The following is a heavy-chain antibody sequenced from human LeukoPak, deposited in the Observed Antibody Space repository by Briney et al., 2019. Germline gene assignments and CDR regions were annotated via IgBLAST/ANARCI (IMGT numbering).Heavy chain of an antibody. CDR2: INSDGRST. CDR1: GFTFSSYW. J-gene: IGHJ4*02. V-gene: IGHV3-74*01. D-gene: IGHD4-23*01. CDR3: ARSAYPGNSVIED. Sequence: GGSLRLSCAASGFTFSSYWMHWVRQAPGKGLVWVSRINSDGRSTNYAVSVKGRFTISRDNAKNTLYLQMNSLRAEDTAVYYCARSAYPGNSVIEDWGRGTLVTVSS.